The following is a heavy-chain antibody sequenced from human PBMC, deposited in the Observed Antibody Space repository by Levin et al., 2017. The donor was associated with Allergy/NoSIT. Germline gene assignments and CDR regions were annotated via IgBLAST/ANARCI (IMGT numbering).Heavy chain of an antibody. CDR3: ARGIAARCRYFDL. J-gene: IGHJ2*01. V-gene: IGHV3-30-3*01. CDR1: GFTFSSYA. Sequence: SCAASGFTFSSYAMHWVRQAPGKGLEWVAVISYDGSNKYYADSVKGRFTISRDNSKNTLYLQMNSLRAEDTAVYYCARGIAARCRYFDLWGRGTLVTVSS. CDR2: ISYDGSNK. D-gene: IGHD6-6*01.